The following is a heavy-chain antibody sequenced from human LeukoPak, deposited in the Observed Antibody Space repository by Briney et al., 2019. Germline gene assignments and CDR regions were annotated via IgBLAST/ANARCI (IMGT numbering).Heavy chain of an antibody. CDR1: GFTFSSYW. CDR3: ASYSLRYCSGGSCYSGLLD. V-gene: IGHV3-7*01. J-gene: IGHJ4*02. CDR2: IKQDGSEK. Sequence: PGGSLRLSCAASGFTFSSYWMSWVRQAPGKGLEWVANIKQDGSEKYYVDSVKGRFTISRDNAKNSLYLQMNSLRVEDTAVYYCASYSLRYCSGGSCYSGLLDWGQGTLVTVSS. D-gene: IGHD2-15*01.